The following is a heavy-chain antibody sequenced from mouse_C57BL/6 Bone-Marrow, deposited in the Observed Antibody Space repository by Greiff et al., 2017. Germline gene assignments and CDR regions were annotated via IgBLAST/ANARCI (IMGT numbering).Heavy chain of an antibody. CDR2: IRSKSNNYST. J-gene: IGHJ3*01. D-gene: IGHD3-1*01. CDR1: GFSFNTYA. V-gene: IGHV10-1*01. CDR3: VRDSSGAWFAY. Sequence: EVNVVESGGGLVQPKGSLKLSCAASGFSFNTYAMNWVRQAPGKGLEWVARIRSKSNNYSTYYADSVKDRFTISRDDSESMLYLQMNNSKTEDTAMYYCVRDSSGAWFAYWGQGTLVTVSA.